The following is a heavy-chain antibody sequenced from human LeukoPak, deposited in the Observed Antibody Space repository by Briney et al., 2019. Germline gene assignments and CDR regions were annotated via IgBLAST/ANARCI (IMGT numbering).Heavy chain of an antibody. CDR1: GGSISSYY. V-gene: IGHV4-59*01. J-gene: IGHJ3*02. D-gene: IGHD3-16*02. Sequence: PSETLSLTCTVSGGSISSYYWSWIRQPPGKGLEWSVDIYYSGSTNYNPSLKSRVTISVDTSKNQFSLKLSSVTAADTAVYYCARGYYDYVWGSYRLNAFDIWGQGTMVTVSS. CDR3: ARGYYDYVWGSYRLNAFDI. CDR2: IYYSGST.